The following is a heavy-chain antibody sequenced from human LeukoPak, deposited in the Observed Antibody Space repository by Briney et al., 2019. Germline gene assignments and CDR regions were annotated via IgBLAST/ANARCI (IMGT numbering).Heavy chain of an antibody. D-gene: IGHD6-13*01. CDR3: ARDRGISAGSDFDY. Sequence: GGSLRLSCAASGXXXXNYEXXXXXXAPGXGLEWVSSISESGSPMYYEDSVKGRFIISRDNDKDSVSLQMNSLRAEDTAVYFCARDRGISAGSDFDYWGQGTLVTVSS. CDR1: GXXXXNYE. J-gene: IGHJ4*02. CDR2: ISESGSPM. V-gene: IGHV3-48*03.